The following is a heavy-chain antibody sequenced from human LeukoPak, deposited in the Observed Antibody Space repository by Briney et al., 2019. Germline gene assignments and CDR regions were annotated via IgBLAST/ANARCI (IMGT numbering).Heavy chain of an antibody. V-gene: IGHV1-18*01. Sequence: ASVKVSCKASGYTFTSYGISWVRQAPGQGLEWMGWISPYNGNTNYAQNFQGRVTMTTDTSTSTAYMELRSLRSDDTAVYYCARDVSSGWFRFDYWGQGTLVTVSS. CDR1: GYTFTSYG. CDR3: ARDVSSGWFRFDY. D-gene: IGHD6-19*01. CDR2: ISPYNGNT. J-gene: IGHJ4*02.